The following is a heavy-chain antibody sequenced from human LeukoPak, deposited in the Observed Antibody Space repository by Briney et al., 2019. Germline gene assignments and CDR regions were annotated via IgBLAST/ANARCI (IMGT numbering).Heavy chain of an antibody. V-gene: IGHV4-34*01. CDR3: ARSPYDYVWGSYRPPGYFDY. D-gene: IGHD3-16*02. CDR1: GGSFSGYY. J-gene: IGHJ4*02. CDR2: INHSGST. Sequence: PSETLSLTCAVYGGSFSGYYWSWIRQPPGKGLEWIGEINHSGSTNYNPSLKSRVTISVDTSKNQFSLKLSSVTAADTAVYYCARSPYDYVWGSYRPPGYFDYWGQGTLVTVSS.